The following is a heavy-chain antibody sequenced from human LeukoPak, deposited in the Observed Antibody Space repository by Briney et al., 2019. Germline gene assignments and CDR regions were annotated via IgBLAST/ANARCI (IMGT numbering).Heavy chain of an antibody. CDR2: IYHSGST. Sequence: SETLSLTCTVSGYSISSGYYWGWIRQPPGKGLEWIGSIYHSGSTYYNPSLKRRVTISVDTSKNQFSLKLSSVTAADTAVYYCARVVIAAAGTGAFDIWGQGTMVTVSS. CDR3: ARVVIAAAGTGAFDI. J-gene: IGHJ3*02. D-gene: IGHD6-13*01. V-gene: IGHV4-38-2*02. CDR1: GYSISSGYY.